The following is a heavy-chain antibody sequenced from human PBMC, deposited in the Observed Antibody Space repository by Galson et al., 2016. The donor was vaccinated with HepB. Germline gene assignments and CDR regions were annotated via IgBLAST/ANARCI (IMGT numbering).Heavy chain of an antibody. Sequence: SLRLSCAASGFRFGSYGMHWVRQAPGKGLEWVAYIPLDGSNKYYRDSVKGRFTTSRDNSKNTVYLQMNSLRAEDTAVYYCARDPYYGSDRGYGMDVWGQGTTVTVPS. D-gene: IGHD3-10*01. CDR3: ARDPYYGSDRGYGMDV. CDR1: GFRFGSYG. J-gene: IGHJ6*02. CDR2: IPLDGSNK. V-gene: IGHV3-30*03.